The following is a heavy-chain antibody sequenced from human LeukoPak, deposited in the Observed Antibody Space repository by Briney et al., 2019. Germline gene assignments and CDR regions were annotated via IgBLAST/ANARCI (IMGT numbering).Heavy chain of an antibody. V-gene: IGHV3-7*01. CDR1: GFTFSSYW. CDR2: IKQDGSEK. CDR3: ARDEGSGSYDARAHAVADY. D-gene: IGHD3-10*01. J-gene: IGHJ4*02. Sequence: QPGGSLRLSCAASGFTFSSYWMSWVRQAPGKGLEWVANIKQDGSEKYYVDSVKGRFTTSRDNAKNSLYLQMNSLRAEDTAVYYCARDEGSGSYDARAHAVADYWGQGTLVTVS.